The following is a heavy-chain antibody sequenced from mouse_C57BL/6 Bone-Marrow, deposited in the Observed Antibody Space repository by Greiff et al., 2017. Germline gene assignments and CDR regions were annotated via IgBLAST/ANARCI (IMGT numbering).Heavy chain of an antibody. CDR2: IFPGDGDT. V-gene: IGHV1-82*01. Sequence: VQLQQSGPELVKPGASVKISCKASGYAFSSSWMNWVKQRPGKGLEWIGRIFPGDGDTNYNGKFKGKATLAADKSSSTAYMQRSSLTSEDSAVYFCARTDWFAYWGQGTLVTVSA. CDR3: ARTDWFAY. CDR1: GYAFSSSW. J-gene: IGHJ3*01.